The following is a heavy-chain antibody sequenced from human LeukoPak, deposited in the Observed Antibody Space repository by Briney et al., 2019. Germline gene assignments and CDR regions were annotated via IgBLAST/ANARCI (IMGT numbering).Heavy chain of an antibody. D-gene: IGHD1-14*01. V-gene: IGHV3-53*01. Sequence: PGGSLRLSCAASGFTVITNDMTWVRQAPGKGLEWVSVLYSDGNTKYADPVQGRFTISRDNYTLYLEMNSLSPDDTAVYYCARGVEPLAANTLAYWGQGTLVTVSS. CDR3: ARGVEPLAANTLAY. CDR2: LYSDGNT. CDR1: GFTVITND. J-gene: IGHJ4*02.